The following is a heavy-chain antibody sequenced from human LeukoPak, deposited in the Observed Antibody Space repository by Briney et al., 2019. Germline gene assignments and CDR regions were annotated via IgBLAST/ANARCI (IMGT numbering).Heavy chain of an antibody. J-gene: IGHJ5*02. V-gene: IGHV1-2*02. Sequence: GASVKVSCKASGYTFSDYYMHWVRQAPGQGLEWLGWINPNSGGTNYAQKFQGRVTMTRDTSICTAYMELSRLRSDDTAVYYCARDYYDILTASLRANWFDPWGPGTLVTVSS. CDR2: INPNSGGT. D-gene: IGHD3-9*01. CDR1: GYTFSDYY. CDR3: ARDYYDILTASLRANWFDP.